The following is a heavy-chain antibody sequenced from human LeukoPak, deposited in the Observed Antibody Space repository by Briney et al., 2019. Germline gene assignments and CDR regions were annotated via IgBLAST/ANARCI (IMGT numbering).Heavy chain of an antibody. CDR2: IYYSGGT. V-gene: IGHV4-39*01. J-gene: IGHJ4*02. Sequence: SETLSLTCTVSGGSISSSSYYWGWIRQPPGKGLEWIGSIYYSGGTYYNPSLKSRVTISVDTSKNQFSLKLSSVTAADTAVYYCARQEDSGYDPFDYWGQGTLVTVSS. CDR3: ARQEDSGYDPFDY. D-gene: IGHD5-12*01. CDR1: GGSISSSSYY.